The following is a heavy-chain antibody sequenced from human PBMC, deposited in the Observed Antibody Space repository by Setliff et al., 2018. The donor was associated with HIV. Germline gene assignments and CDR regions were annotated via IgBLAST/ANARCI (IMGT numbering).Heavy chain of an antibody. J-gene: IGHJ4*02. CDR1: GYIFTGYF. V-gene: IGHV1-2*02. CDR3: ARGGYDFRGLDY. CDR2: INPKSGGT. D-gene: IGHD5-12*01. Sequence: ASVKVSCKASGYIFTGYFMHWVRQAPGQGLEWMGWINPKSGGTNYAQKFQGRVTMTCDTSISTAYMELTRLRSDDTAVFYCARGGYDFRGLDYWGQGTLVTVSS.